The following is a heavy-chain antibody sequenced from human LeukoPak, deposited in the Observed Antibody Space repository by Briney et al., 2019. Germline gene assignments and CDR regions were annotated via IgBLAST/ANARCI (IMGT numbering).Heavy chain of an antibody. V-gene: IGHV3-23*01. J-gene: IGHJ3*02. Sequence: GGSLRLSCAVSGFIFKDFPMTWVCQAPGKGLEWLSGISAGGDLTFHADSLKGRFTISRDNYKNTLYLQMDSLRAEDTAVYYCAKSLFTSAAGSGRASDIWGQGTMVTVSS. CDR3: AKSLFTSAAGSGRASDI. CDR2: ISAGGDLT. D-gene: IGHD3-10*01. CDR1: GFIFKDFP.